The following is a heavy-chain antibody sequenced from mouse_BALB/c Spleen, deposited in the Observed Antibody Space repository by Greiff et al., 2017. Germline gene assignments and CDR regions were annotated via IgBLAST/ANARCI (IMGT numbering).Heavy chain of an antibody. V-gene: IGHV5-17*02. CDR2: ISSGSSTI. D-gene: IGHD3-1*01. J-gene: IGHJ4*01. Sequence: EVQLQESGGGLVQPGGSRKLSCAASGFTFSSFGMHWVRQAPEKGLEWVAYISSGSSTIYYADTVKGRFTISRDNPKNTLFLQMTSLRSEDTAMYYCARGELGDYWGQGTSVTVSS. CDR1: GFTFSSFG. CDR3: ARGELGDY.